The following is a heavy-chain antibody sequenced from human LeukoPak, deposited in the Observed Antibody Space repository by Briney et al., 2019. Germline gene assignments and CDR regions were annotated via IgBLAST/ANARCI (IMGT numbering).Heavy chain of an antibody. D-gene: IGHD3-10*01. Sequence: SETLSLTCAVSGGSISSRNWWSWVRQPPGKGLEWIGEIYHSGSTNYNPSLESRVTISVDKSKNQFSLKLGSVTAADTAMYYCARSGYYYGSGSIFDCWGQGTLVTVSS. CDR2: IYHSGST. CDR3: ARSGYYYGSGSIFDC. CDR1: GGSISSRNW. V-gene: IGHV4-4*02. J-gene: IGHJ4*02.